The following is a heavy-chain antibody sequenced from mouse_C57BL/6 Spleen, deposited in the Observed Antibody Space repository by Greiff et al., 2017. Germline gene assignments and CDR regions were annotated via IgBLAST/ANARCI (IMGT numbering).Heavy chain of an antibody. V-gene: IGHV2-2*01. D-gene: IGHD2-4*01. CDR2: IWSGGST. Sequence: VKLMESGPGLLQPSQSLSITCTVSGFSLTSYGVHWVRQSPGKGLEWLGVIWSGGSTDYNAAFISRLSISKDNSKSQVFFKMNSLQADDTAIYYCARNGGYYDYLDYWGQGTTLTVSS. CDR1: GFSLTSYG. CDR3: ARNGGYYDYLDY. J-gene: IGHJ2*01.